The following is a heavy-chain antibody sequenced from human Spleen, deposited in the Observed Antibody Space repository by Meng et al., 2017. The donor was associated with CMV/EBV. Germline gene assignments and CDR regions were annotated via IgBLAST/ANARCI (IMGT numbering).Heavy chain of an antibody. D-gene: IGHD2/OR15-2a*01. CDR3: ARDFSKVLMDV. J-gene: IGHJ6*02. Sequence: GESLKISCAASGFTFSSYSMNWVRQAPGKGLEWVSSISSSSSYIYYADSVKGRFTISRDNAKNSLYLQMNSLRAEDTAVYYCARDFSKVLMDVWGQGTTVTV. CDR1: GFTFSSYS. CDR2: ISSSSSYI. V-gene: IGHV3-21*01.